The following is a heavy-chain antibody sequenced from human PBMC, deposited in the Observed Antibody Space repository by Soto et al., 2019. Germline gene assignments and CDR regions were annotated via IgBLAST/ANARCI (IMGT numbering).Heavy chain of an antibody. CDR1: GFSLSTSGVG. J-gene: IGHJ4*02. V-gene: IGHV2-5*02. D-gene: IGHD2-15*01. CDR2: IYWDDDK. CDR3: SHRRQYCSGDSCYSD. Sequence: QVTLKESGPTLVKPTQTLTLTCTFSGFSLSTSGVGVGWIRQPPGKALEWLALIYWDDDKRYSPSLKSRLTITKDTSNNQVVLTMTNMDPVDTATYYCSHRRQYCSGDSCYSDWGQGTLVTVSS.